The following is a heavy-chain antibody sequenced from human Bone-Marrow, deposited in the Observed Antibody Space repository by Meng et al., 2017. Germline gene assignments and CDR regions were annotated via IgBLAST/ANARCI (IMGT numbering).Heavy chain of an antibody. V-gene: IGHV4-59*01. J-gene: IGHJ4*02. CDR2: IYYSGST. CDR3: ARESFVWAQYDY. D-gene: IGHD1-26*01. CDR1: GGSISSYY. Sequence: SETLSLTCTVSGGSISSYYWSWIRQPPGKVLEWIGYIYYSGSTNYNPSLKSRVAISVDTSKNQFSLKLSSVTAADTAVYYCARESFVWAQYDYWGQGTLVTVSS.